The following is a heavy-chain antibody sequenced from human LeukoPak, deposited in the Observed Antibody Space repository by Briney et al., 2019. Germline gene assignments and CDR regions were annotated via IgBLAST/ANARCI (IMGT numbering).Heavy chain of an antibody. Sequence: GGSLRLSCAASRFTFSNSYMNWIRQAPGKGLEWVSYISSSGSSTYYGDSVKGRFTISRDNAKNSLYLQMNSLRAEDTAVYYCARGNSNGFDIWGQGTMVTVSS. V-gene: IGHV3-11*04. CDR1: RFTFSNSY. D-gene: IGHD1-7*01. J-gene: IGHJ3*02. CDR3: ARGNSNGFDI. CDR2: ISSSGSST.